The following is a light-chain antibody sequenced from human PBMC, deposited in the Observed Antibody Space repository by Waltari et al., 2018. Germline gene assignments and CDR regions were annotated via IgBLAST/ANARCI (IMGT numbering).Light chain of an antibody. CDR1: NLGDKY. V-gene: IGLV3-1*01. CDR2: ENS. CDR3: QAWDSSTYV. J-gene: IGLJ1*01. Sequence: SYELTQPPSVSVSPGQTATITCSGDNLGDKYACWYQQKPGQSPVVVIYENSNRPSGIPERFSGSNSGNTATLTISGAQAMDEADYYCQAWDSSTYVFGTGTKVTVL.